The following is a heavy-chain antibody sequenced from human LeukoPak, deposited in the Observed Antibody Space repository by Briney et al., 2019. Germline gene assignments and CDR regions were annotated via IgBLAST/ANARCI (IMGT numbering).Heavy chain of an antibody. Sequence: ASVKVSCKASGYTFTSYYMHWVRQAPGQGLEWMGIINPSGGSTSYAQKFQVRVTMTRDTSPSTVYMELSSLRSEDTAVYYCARDQGSYYDSLGGFDYWGQGTLVTVSS. D-gene: IGHD3-22*01. V-gene: IGHV1-46*01. CDR2: INPSGGST. CDR3: ARDQGSYYDSLGGFDY. J-gene: IGHJ4*02. CDR1: GYTFTSYY.